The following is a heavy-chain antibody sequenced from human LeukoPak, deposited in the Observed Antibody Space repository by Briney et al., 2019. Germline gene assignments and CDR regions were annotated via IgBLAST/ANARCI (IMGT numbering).Heavy chain of an antibody. D-gene: IGHD6-13*01. V-gene: IGHV4-34*01. Sequence: SETLSLTCAVYGGSFSGYYWSGIRQPPGKGLEWIGEINHSGSTNYNPSLKSRVTISVDTSKNQFSLKLSSVTAADTAVYYCARGGILNYYYYYMDVWGKGTTVTISS. CDR1: GGSFSGYY. J-gene: IGHJ6*03. CDR2: INHSGST. CDR3: ARGGILNYYYYYMDV.